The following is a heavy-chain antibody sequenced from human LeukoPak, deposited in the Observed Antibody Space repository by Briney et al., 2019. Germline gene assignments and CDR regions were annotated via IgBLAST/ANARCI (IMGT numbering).Heavy chain of an antibody. Sequence: SETLSLTCTVSGGSISSSSYYWGWIRQPPGKGLEWIGSFYYSGSTYYNPSLKSRVTISVDTSKNQFSLKLSSVTAADTAVYYCARYYDYVWGSYCLGAFDIWGQGTMVTVSS. CDR1: GGSISSSSYY. J-gene: IGHJ3*02. CDR3: ARYYDYVWGSYCLGAFDI. V-gene: IGHV4-39*07. D-gene: IGHD3-16*01. CDR2: FYYSGST.